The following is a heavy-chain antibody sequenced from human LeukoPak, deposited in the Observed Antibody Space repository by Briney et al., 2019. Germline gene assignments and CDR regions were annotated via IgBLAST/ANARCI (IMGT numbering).Heavy chain of an antibody. D-gene: IGHD6-13*01. CDR2: IKQDGSDK. Sequence: GGSLRLSCEVSGFTFSSYWMNWVRQAPGKGLEWVANIKQDGSDKYYVDSVKGRFTISRDNAKNSLYLQMNSLRAEDTAVYYCARGSSSWYRDGMDVWGQGTTVTVSS. V-gene: IGHV3-7*01. J-gene: IGHJ6*02. CDR3: ARGSSSWYRDGMDV. CDR1: GFTFSSYW.